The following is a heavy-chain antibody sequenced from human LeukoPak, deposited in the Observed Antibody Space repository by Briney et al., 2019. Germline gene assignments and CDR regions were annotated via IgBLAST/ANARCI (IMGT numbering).Heavy chain of an antibody. CDR3: ARQPFYYDGQVDAFDI. Sequence: SQTLSLTCTVSGGSISSGSYYWSWIRQPAGKGLEWIGRIYTSGSTNYNPSLKSRVPISVDTSKNQFSLKLSSVTAAETAVYYCARQPFYYDGQVDAFDIWGQGTMVTVSS. D-gene: IGHD3-22*01. CDR2: IYTSGST. V-gene: IGHV4-61*02. J-gene: IGHJ3*02. CDR1: GGSISSGSYY.